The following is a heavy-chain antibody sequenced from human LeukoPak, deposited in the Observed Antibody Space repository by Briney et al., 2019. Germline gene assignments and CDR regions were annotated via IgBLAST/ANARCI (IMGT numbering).Heavy chain of an antibody. D-gene: IGHD5-18*01. V-gene: IGHV1-2*02. CDR3: ARDNQRGYSYGCPHY. Sequence: ASVTVSCKASGYTFTGYYMHWVRQAPGQGLEWMGWINPNNGGTSYAQKFQGRVTMTRDTSTSTVYMELSSLRSEDTAVYYCARDNQRGYSYGCPHYWGQGTLVTVSS. CDR1: GYTFTGYY. CDR2: INPNNGGT. J-gene: IGHJ4*02.